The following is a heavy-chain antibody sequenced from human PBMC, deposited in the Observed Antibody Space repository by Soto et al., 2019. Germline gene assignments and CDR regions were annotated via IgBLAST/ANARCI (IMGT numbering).Heavy chain of an antibody. Sequence: ASVKVSCKASGFTFSHHSIHWVRQAPGQRLEWMGWINSDTGYTKYSQKFQARLTITWDSSAKTAYMELSSLQSEDTAVYYCVRGKEVGVWFDPWGQGTLVTVSS. D-gene: IGHD1-26*01. CDR2: INSDTGYT. J-gene: IGHJ5*02. CDR1: GFTFSHHS. V-gene: IGHV1-3*04. CDR3: VRGKEVGVWFDP.